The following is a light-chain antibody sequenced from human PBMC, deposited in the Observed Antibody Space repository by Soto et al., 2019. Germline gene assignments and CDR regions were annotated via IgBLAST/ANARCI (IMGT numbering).Light chain of an antibody. J-gene: IGLJ1*01. CDR2: QVN. CDR1: SSDVGGYNY. V-gene: IGLV2-8*01. Sequence: QSVLTQPPSASGSPGQSVTISCTGTSSDVGGYNYVSWYQQRPGKAPKLMIYQVNNRPSGVPDRFSGSKSGNTASLTVSGLQAEDEANYYGASYAGSNNFYVFGTGTKVTVL. CDR3: ASYAGSNNFYV.